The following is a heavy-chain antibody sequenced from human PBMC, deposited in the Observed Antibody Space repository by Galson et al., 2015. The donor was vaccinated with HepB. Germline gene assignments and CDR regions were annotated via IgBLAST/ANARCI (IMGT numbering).Heavy chain of an antibody. V-gene: IGHV3-21*01. CDR1: GFTFSEFSEYS. CDR3: AREYRPTFGSGNYYPNWFDP. Sequence: SLRLSCAASGFTFSEFSEYSMNWVRQAPGKGLEWVSSISSSSSYIYYADSVKGRFTMSRDNAKNLLYLQMNGLRAEDTAVYYCAREYRPTFGSGNYYPNWFDPWGQGTLVTVSS. D-gene: IGHD3-10*01. CDR2: ISSSSSYI. J-gene: IGHJ5*02.